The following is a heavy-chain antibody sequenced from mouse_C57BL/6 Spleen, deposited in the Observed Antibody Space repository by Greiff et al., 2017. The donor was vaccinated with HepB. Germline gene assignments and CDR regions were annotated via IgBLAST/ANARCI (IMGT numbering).Heavy chain of an antibody. CDR2: ISSGGSYT. CDR3: ARQGVTGTSFAY. D-gene: IGHD4-1*01. CDR1: GFTFSSYG. Sequence: DVMLVESGGDLVKPGGSLKLSCAASGFTFSSYGMSWVRQTPDKRLEWVATISSGGSYTYYPDSVKGRFTISRDNAKNTLYLQMSSLKSEDTAMYYCARQGVTGTSFAYWGQGTLVTVSA. V-gene: IGHV5-6*02. J-gene: IGHJ3*01.